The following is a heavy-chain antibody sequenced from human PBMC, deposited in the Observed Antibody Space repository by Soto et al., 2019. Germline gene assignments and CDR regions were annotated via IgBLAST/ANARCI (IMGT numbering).Heavy chain of an antibody. CDR3: ARDHQNYYDSSGYLDY. J-gene: IGHJ4*02. D-gene: IGHD3-22*01. CDR2: ISSSGSTI. V-gene: IGHV3-48*03. Sequence: GGSLRLSCAASGFTFSSYEMNWVRQAPGKGLEWVSYISSSGSTIYYADSVKGRFTISRDNAKNSLYLQMNSLRAEDTAVYYCARDHQNYYDSSGYLDYWGQGTLVTVSS. CDR1: GFTFSSYE.